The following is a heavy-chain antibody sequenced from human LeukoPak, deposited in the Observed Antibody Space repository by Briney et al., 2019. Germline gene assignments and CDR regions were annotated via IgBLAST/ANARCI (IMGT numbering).Heavy chain of an antibody. V-gene: IGHV4-34*01. Sequence: SETLSLTCGVSGGSFSISYWSWIRQPPGKGLEWIGQIYHSGGANYNPSLRSRVTVSIDTSKNQLSLRLSSVTAADTAVYYCARHGSYCFDSWGQGTLVTVSS. CDR1: GGSFSISY. J-gene: IGHJ4*02. CDR2: IYHSGGA. CDR3: ARHGSYCFDS. D-gene: IGHD3-10*01.